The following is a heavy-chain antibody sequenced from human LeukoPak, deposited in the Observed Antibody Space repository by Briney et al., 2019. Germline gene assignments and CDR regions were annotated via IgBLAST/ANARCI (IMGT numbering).Heavy chain of an antibody. CDR3: ASTRRAAVAGRFDS. J-gene: IGHJ4*02. CDR1: GASMSSNY. V-gene: IGHV4-4*09. Sequence: SETLSLTCNVSGASMSSNYWSRIRQPPGKGLEWIGYIYLSGNTNYSPSLESRVTMSVDESKNQFSLRVHFVSAADTAVYYCASTRRAAVAGRFDSWGQGTLVTVSS. D-gene: IGHD6-19*01. CDR2: IYLSGNT.